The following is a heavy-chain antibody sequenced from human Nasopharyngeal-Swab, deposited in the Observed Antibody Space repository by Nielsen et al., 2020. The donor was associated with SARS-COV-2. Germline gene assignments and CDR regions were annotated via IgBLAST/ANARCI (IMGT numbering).Heavy chain of an antibody. D-gene: IGHD6-13*01. V-gene: IGHV4-59*01. Sequence: SETLSLTCTVSGGSISSYYWSRIRQPPGKGLEWIGYIYYSGSTNYNPSLKSRVTISVDTSKNQFSLKLSSVTAADTAVYYCARGRRGSSWDLNWFDPWGQGTLVTVSS. J-gene: IGHJ5*02. CDR1: GGSISSYY. CDR2: IYYSGST. CDR3: ARGRRGSSWDLNWFDP.